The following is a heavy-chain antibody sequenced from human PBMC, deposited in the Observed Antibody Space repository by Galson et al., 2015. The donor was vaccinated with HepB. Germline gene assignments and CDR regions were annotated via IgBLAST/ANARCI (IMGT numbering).Heavy chain of an antibody. CDR2: ITYSSALT. CDR3: ARDLSTTKRAFDV. D-gene: IGHD1-1*01. CDR1: GFTFSDYQ. J-gene: IGHJ3*01. Sequence: SLRLSCAASGFTFSDYQMTWIRQAPRKGLEWVSYITYSSALTTYADSVNGRFTISRDNAKNLLYLQMDSLRADDTAVYYCARDLSTTKRAFDVWGQGTVVNVSS. V-gene: IGHV3-11*06.